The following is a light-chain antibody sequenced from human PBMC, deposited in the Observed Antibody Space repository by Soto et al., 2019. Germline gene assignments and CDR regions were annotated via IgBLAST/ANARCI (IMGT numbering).Light chain of an antibody. CDR3: QQYSDRRT. CDR2: GAS. Sequence: EIVMTQSPATLSVSPGERVTLSCRASQSVSSYLAWYQQKPGQAPRLLIYGASTRATGIPARFSGSGSGTEFTLSISSLQSEDFAVYYCQQYSDRRTFGQGTRVEIK. V-gene: IGKV3-15*01. J-gene: IGKJ1*01. CDR1: QSVSSY.